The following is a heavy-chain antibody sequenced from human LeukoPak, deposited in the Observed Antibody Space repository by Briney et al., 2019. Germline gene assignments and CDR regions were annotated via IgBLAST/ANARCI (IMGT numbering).Heavy chain of an antibody. D-gene: IGHD6-13*01. J-gene: IGHJ4*02. Sequence: ASVKVSCKASGYTFTSYDINWVRQATGQGLEWMGWMNPNSGGTNYAQKFQGRVTMTRDTSISTAYMELSRLRSDDTAVYYCAREGYSSSWTDHSFDYWGQGTLVTVSS. CDR2: MNPNSGGT. CDR3: AREGYSSSWTDHSFDY. V-gene: IGHV1-2*02. CDR1: GYTFTSYD.